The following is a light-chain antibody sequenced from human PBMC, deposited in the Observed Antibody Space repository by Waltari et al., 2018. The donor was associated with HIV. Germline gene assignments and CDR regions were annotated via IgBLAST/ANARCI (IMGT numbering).Light chain of an antibody. CDR3: SSYAGSNNVV. V-gene: IGLV2-8*01. CDR2: EVS. CDR1: STAVGGYNY. Sequence: QSALTQPPSASGSPGQSVTISCPGTSTAVGGYNYVSWYQQLPGQAPKLMIYEVSKRPSGVPDRFFGSKSGNTASLTVSGLQAEDEADYYCSSYAGSNNVVFGGGTKLTVL. J-gene: IGLJ2*01.